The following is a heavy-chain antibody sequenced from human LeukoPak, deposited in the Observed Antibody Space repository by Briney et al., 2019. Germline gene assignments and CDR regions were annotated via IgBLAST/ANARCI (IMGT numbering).Heavy chain of an antibody. J-gene: IGHJ5*02. Sequence: SETLSLTYTVSGGSISSSPYYWGWIRQPRGKGLEWIVSIYYSGTTHYNPSLESRVTISVDTSKNQFSLKLASVTAADTAIYYCAKGAGGFSYYNWFDPWGQGTLVTVSS. D-gene: IGHD5-18*01. CDR3: AKGAGGFSYYNWFDP. CDR2: IYYSGTT. CDR1: GGSISSSPYY. V-gene: IGHV4-39*07.